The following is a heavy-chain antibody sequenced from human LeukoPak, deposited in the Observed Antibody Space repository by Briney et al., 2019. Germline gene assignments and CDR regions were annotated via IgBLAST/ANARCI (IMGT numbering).Heavy chain of an antibody. J-gene: IGHJ2*01. CDR1: GGSISSSSYY. D-gene: IGHD6-19*01. CDR2: IYYSGST. V-gene: IGHV4-39*07. Sequence: SETLSLTCTVSGGSISSSSYYWGWIRQPPGKGLEWIGSIYYSGSTYYNPSLKSRVTISVDTSKNQFSLKLSSVTAADTAVYYCARGQGIVSGWSPYYWYFDLWGRGTLVTVSS. CDR3: ARGQGIVSGWSPYYWYFDL.